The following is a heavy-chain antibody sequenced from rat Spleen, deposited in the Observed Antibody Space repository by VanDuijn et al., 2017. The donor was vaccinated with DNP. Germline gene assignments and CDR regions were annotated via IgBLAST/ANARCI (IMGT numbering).Heavy chain of an antibody. Sequence: EVQVVESGGGLVQPGRSLRLSCAASGFTFSNHGMAWVRQAPTKGLEWVATISYDGISTYYRDSVKGRFTISRDNAKSTLYLQMDSLRSEDTATYYCASWNPIASISTSNYWGQGVMVTVSS. CDR1: GFTFSNHG. CDR3: ASWNPIASISTSNY. J-gene: IGHJ2*01. V-gene: IGHV5-29*01. CDR2: ISYDGIST. D-gene: IGHD1-2*01.